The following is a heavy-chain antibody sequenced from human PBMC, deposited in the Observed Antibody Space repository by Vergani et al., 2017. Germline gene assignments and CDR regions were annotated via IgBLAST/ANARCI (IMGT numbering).Heavy chain of an antibody. CDR1: GGSITSGSLY. CDR2: IHSSGTT. Sequence: QVQLHESGPGLGKPSQTLSLTCTVSGGSITSGSLYWSWIRQPAGKGLEWIGRIHSSGTTNYNPSLKSRGTLSVDTSKNQLSLRMTSVTAADTAVYYCARGSRAEGGSGPDKWGQGTLVTVSS. D-gene: IGHD6-13*01. J-gene: IGHJ4*02. V-gene: IGHV4-61*02. CDR3: ARGSRAEGGSGPDK.